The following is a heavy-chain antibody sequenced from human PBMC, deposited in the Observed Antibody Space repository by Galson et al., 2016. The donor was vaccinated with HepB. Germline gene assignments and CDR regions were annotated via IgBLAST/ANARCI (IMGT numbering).Heavy chain of an antibody. CDR2: LNPNSGGT. CDR3: ASGIYCSGGTCYPTP. Sequence: SVKVSCKASGYTFTAYYMHWVRQAPGQGLEWMGRLNPNSGGTNYAQKFQGRVTMTRDTSSSTDYMELSRLTSDDTAFYYCASGIYCSGGTCYPTPWGQGTQVTVSS. J-gene: IGHJ5*02. V-gene: IGHV1-2*06. D-gene: IGHD2-15*01. CDR1: GYTFTAYY.